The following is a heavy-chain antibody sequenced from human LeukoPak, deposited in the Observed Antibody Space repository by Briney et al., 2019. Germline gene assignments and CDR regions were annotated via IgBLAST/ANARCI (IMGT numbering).Heavy chain of an antibody. CDR2: ISSSSTI. V-gene: IGHV3-48*01. D-gene: IGHD3-16*01. CDR1: GFTFSSYS. CDR3: ARALIWGAFDI. J-gene: IGHJ3*02. Sequence: GGSLRLSCAASGFTFSSYSMNWFRQAPGKGLEWVSYISSSSTIYYADSVKGRFTISRDNAKNSLYLQMNSLRAEDTAVYYCARALIWGAFDIWGQGTMVTVSS.